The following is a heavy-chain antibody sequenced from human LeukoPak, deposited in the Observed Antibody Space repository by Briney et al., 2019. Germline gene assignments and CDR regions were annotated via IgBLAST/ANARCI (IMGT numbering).Heavy chain of an antibody. CDR1: GYTFTSYD. CDR2: MNPNSGNT. D-gene: IGHD5-12*01. J-gene: IGHJ4*02. V-gene: IGHV1-8*01. Sequence: ASVKVSCKASGYTFTSYDINWVRQATGQGLEWMGWMNPNSGNTGYAQKFQGRVTMTRNTSISTAYMELSSLRSEDTAVYYCARGIRKVARPSGYYFVYWGQGTLVTVSS. CDR3: ARGIRKVARPSGYYFVY.